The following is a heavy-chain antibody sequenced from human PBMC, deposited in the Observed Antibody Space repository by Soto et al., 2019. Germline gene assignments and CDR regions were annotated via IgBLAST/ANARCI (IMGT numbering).Heavy chain of an antibody. J-gene: IGHJ4*02. CDR1: GFTFSSYA. CDR3: AKGGRLAAGNDY. V-gene: IGHV3-23*01. D-gene: IGHD6-13*01. Sequence: EVQLLESGGALLQPGGSLRLSCAASGFTFSSYAMSWVRQAPGKGLEWVSTISGGGGGTYYADSVKGRFIISRDNSKNTLYLQMNSLRAEDTAVYYCAKGGRLAAGNDYWGQGTLVTVSS. CDR2: ISGGGGGT.